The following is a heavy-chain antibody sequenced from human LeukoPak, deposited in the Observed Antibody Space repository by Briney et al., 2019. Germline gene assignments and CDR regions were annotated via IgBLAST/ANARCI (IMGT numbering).Heavy chain of an antibody. CDR2: INSDGSRT. D-gene: IGHD6-19*01. CDR3: ARPETQYSSGLDGFDI. Sequence: GGSLTLSCAASGFTFSTYWMHWVRQAPGKGLVWVSRINSDGSRTTYADSVKGRFTISRDNAKNTLYLQMNSLRTEDTAVYYCARPETQYSSGLDGFDIWGQGTMVTVSS. V-gene: IGHV3-74*01. J-gene: IGHJ3*02. CDR1: GFTFSTYW.